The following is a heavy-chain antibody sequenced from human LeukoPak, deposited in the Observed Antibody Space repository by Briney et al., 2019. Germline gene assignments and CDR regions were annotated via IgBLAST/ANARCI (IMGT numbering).Heavy chain of an antibody. D-gene: IGHD2-21*02. CDR1: GFTFTSYG. V-gene: IGHV3-23*01. CDR3: AKETAYCGGDCYSFDY. CDR2: ISGSGGST. J-gene: IGHJ4*02. Sequence: GGSLRLSCAASGFTFTSYGMHWVRQAPGKGLEWVSAISGSGGSTYYADSVKGRFTISRDNSKNTLYLQMNSLRAEDTAVYYCAKETAYCGGDCYSFDYWGQGTLVTVSS.